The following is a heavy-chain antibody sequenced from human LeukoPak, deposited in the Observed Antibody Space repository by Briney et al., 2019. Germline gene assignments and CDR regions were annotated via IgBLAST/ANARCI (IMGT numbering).Heavy chain of an antibody. D-gene: IGHD2-2*02. CDR2: INHSGST. CDR1: GGSFSGYY. Sequence: PSETLSLTCAVHGGSFSGYYWSWIRQPPGKGLEWIGEINHSGSTNYNPSLKSRVTISVDTSKNQFSLKLSSVTAADTAVYYCARGGYCSSTSCYRSYYYGMDVWGQGTTVTVSS. V-gene: IGHV4-34*01. J-gene: IGHJ6*02. CDR3: ARGGYCSSTSCYRSYYYGMDV.